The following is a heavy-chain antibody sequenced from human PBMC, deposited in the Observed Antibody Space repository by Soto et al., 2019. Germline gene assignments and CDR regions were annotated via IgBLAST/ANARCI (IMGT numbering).Heavy chain of an antibody. V-gene: IGHV1-69*06. Sequence: SVKVSCKASGVTFSSYAISWVLQAPGQGLEWMGGIIPIFGTANYAQKFKGRVTITADKSTSTAYMELNSLRAEDTALYYCARAGAASGTRWFDPWGQGTLVTVSS. CDR3: ARAGAASGTRWFDP. CDR2: IIPIFGTA. D-gene: IGHD6-13*01. CDR1: GVTFSSYA. J-gene: IGHJ5*02.